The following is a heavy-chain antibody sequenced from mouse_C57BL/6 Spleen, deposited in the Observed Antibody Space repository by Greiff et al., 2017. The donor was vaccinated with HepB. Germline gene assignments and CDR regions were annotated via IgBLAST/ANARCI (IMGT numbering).Heavy chain of an antibody. J-gene: IGHJ4*01. CDR1: GYTFTSYW. CDR2: IDPSDSET. V-gene: IGHV1-52*01. Sequence: QVQLQQSGAELVRPGSSVKLSCKASGYTFTSYWMHWVKQRPIQGLEWIGNIDPSDSETHYNQKFKDKATLTVDKSSSTAYMQLSSLTSEDSAVYYCARSRNYYYAMDYWGQGTSVTVSS. CDR3: ARSRNYYYAMDY. D-gene: IGHD2-1*01.